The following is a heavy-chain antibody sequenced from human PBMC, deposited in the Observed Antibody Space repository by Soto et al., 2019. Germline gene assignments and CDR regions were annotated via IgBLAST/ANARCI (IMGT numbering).Heavy chain of an antibody. V-gene: IGHV2-70*11. J-gene: IGHJ4*02. D-gene: IGHD6-13*01. Sequence: SGPTLVNPTQTLTLTCTFSGFSLSTSGMCVSWIRQPPGKALEWLARIDWDDDKYYSTSLKTRLTISKDTSKNQVVLTMTNIDPVDTATYYCARTLSSSWYSSYFDYWGQGTLVTVSS. CDR3: ARTLSSSWYSSYFDY. CDR1: GFSLSTSGMC. CDR2: IDWDDDK.